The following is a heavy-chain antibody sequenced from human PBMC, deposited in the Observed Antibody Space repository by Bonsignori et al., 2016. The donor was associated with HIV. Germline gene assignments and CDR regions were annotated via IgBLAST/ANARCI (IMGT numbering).Heavy chain of an antibody. CDR1: GGSIKTSPCQ. V-gene: IGHV4-39*01. CDR2: VLWWDR. Sequence: QLPLQQSGPGLVKPSATLSLACTVSGGSIKTSPCQWGWIRQPPGKGLVVDGKFVLWWDRLLQSVPRESSHHIRGHVQNQLSLRLASVTAADTAVYYCVRLIDDVFVFDYWGQGALVIVSS. J-gene: IGHJ4*02. CDR3: VRLIDDVFVFDY.